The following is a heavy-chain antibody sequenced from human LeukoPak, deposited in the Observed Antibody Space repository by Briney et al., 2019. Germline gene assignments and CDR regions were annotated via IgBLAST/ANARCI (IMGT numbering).Heavy chain of an antibody. Sequence: PSETLSLTCTVSGGSTNSYYWSWIRQPPGQGLEWIGQIYYSGSTNYNPSLNSRVTISVDTSKNQFSLILSSVTAADTAVYYCARRQYYDSSGYWYYFDYWGQGTLVTVSS. V-gene: IGHV4-59*08. CDR3: ARRQYYDSSGYWYYFDY. J-gene: IGHJ4*02. D-gene: IGHD3-22*01. CDR1: GGSTNSYY. CDR2: IYYSGST.